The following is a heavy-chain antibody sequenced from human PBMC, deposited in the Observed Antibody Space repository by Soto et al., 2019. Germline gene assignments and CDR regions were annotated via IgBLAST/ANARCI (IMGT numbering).Heavy chain of an antibody. J-gene: IGHJ4*02. V-gene: IGHV1-69*12. D-gene: IGHD2-15*01. CDR3: VSVVAITRYPNS. CDR1: GGTFSSYA. Sequence: QVQLVQSGAEVRQPASSVKVSCKTSGGTFSSYAISWVRQAPGQGLEWMGGIVPIVDTSTYAQKFQGRVMITADGSTSTVYMEHRSLRSDDTGVYYCVSVVAITRYPNSRGQGSLVSVSS. CDR2: IVPIVDTS.